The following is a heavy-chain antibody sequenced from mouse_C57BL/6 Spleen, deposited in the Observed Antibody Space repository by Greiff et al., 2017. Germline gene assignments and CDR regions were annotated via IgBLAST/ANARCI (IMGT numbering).Heavy chain of an antibody. CDR3: AGSGTHFDY. D-gene: IGHD4-1*01. J-gene: IGHJ2*01. CDR1: GFSLTSYG. CDR2: IGSGGST. Sequence: QVQLKESGPGLVQPSQSLSITCTASGFSLTSYGVHWVRQSPGKGLEWLGVIGSGGSTDFNAAFISRLSISKDNSKSQVFFKMNSLQADDTAIYYCAGSGTHFDYWGQGTTLTVSS. V-gene: IGHV2-2*01.